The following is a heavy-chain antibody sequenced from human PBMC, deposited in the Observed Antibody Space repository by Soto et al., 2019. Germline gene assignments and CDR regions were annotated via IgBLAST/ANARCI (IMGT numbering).Heavy chain of an antibody. CDR3: ARDADTKSQFSQFDS. CDR1: GFTFSNYG. CDR2: IWYDGSKD. Sequence: GGSLRLSCAASGFTFSNYGFHWVRQAPGKGLEWVALIWYDGSKDNYADSVKGRFTISRDRSKSTIYLQMNTLRAEDTAVYYCARDADTKSQFSQFDSWGPGTLVTVSS. V-gene: IGHV3-33*01. J-gene: IGHJ4*02.